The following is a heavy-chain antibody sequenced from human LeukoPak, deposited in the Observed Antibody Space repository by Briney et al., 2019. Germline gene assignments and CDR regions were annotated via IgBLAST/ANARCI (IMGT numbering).Heavy chain of an antibody. CDR3: ARELSIAAAGTLIYFDY. CDR2: ISSSSSYI. CDR1: GFTFSSYS. D-gene: IGHD6-13*01. Sequence: PGGSLRLSCAASGFTFSSYSMNWVRQAPGKGLEWVSSISSSSSYIYYADSVKGRFTISRDNSKNTLYLQMNSLRAEDTAVYYCARELSIAAAGTLIYFDYWGQGTLVTVSS. J-gene: IGHJ4*02. V-gene: IGHV3-21*01.